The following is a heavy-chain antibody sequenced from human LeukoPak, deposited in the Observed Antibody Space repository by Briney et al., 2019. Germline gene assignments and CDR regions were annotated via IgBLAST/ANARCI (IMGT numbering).Heavy chain of an antibody. J-gene: IGHJ6*03. CDR1: GGSISSYY. D-gene: IGHD4-11*01. CDR2: IYYSGST. CDR3: ASSYRYYYYMDV. V-gene: IGHV4-59*01. Sequence: SETLSLTCTVSGGSISSYYWSWIRQPPGKGLEWIGYIYYSGSTNYNPSLKSRVTISVDTSTNQFSLKLSSVTAADTAVYYCASSYRYYYYMDVWGKGTTVTISS.